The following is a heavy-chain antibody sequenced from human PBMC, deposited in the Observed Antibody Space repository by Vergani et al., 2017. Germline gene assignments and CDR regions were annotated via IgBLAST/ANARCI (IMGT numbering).Heavy chain of an antibody. V-gene: IGHV5-10-1*03. J-gene: IGHJ5*02. CDR2: IDPSDSYT. CDR1: GYSFTTYW. D-gene: IGHD6-19*01. Sequence: EVQLLQSGAEVKKPGESLRISCKGSGYSFTTYWISWVRQMPGKGLEWMGWIDPSDSYTKYSPSFQGHVTISADKSISTAYLQWSSLKASDTAMYYCARATPYSSAWHTWGQGTLVTVSS. CDR3: ARATPYSSAWHT.